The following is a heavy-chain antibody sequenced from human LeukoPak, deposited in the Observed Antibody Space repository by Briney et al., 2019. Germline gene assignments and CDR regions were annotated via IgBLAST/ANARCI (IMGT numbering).Heavy chain of an antibody. V-gene: IGHV1-69*05. J-gene: IGHJ4*02. CDR3: ARDNYYDSSGYSLGGY. D-gene: IGHD3-22*01. CDR2: IIPIFGTA. CDR1: GGTFSSYA. Sequence: GASVKVSCKASGGTFSSYAIGWVRQAPGQGLEWMGGIIPIFGTANYAQKFRGRVTITTDESTSTAYMELSSLRSEDTAVYYCARDNYYDSSGYSLGGYWGQGTLVTVSS.